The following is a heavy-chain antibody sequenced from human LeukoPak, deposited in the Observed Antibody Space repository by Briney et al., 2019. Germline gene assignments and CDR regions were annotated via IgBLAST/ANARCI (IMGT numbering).Heavy chain of an antibody. CDR1: GYTFTDYY. V-gene: IGHV1-2*02. CDR3: ARDHCTSSGCYEYYYYGVDV. D-gene: IGHD2-2*01. Sequence: ASVKVSCKASGYTFTDYYIQGVRKAPGQGLEWMGWINPKSGGTNSAQKFQGRVTMTRDTSVSTAYMELSRLRSDDTAVYYCARDHCTSSGCYEYYYYGVDVWGQGTTVTVSS. CDR2: INPKSGGT. J-gene: IGHJ6*02.